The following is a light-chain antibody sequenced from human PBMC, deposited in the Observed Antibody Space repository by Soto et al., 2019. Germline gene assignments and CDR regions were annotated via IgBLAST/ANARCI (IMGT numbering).Light chain of an antibody. V-gene: IGKV3-15*01. J-gene: IGKJ1*01. CDR2: RAS. Sequence: ILMTQSPATVSVSPGESATLSCRASQNIYYNVAWYQHRPGQAPRLLIYRASTRAPGVPARFSGSGSGTEFPLTISSLQPEDFTVYSCLQYHNLSAFGQGTKVQI. CDR3: LQYHNLSA. CDR1: QNIYYN.